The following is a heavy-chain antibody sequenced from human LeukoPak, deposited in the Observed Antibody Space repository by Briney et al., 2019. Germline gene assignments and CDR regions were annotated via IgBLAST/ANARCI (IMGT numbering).Heavy chain of an antibody. CDR3: TRGGELMNF. CDR2: IYTSWST. CDR1: GASVNSGNYY. V-gene: IGHV4-61*02. J-gene: IGHJ4*02. D-gene: IGHD1-26*01. Sequence: SETLSLTCTVSGASVNSGNYYWTWIRQPAGKRLEWIGRIYTSWSTNYNPSLKSRVTISIDASKNQFSLRLSSVTAADTAVYYCTRGGELMNFWGQGTLVTVSS.